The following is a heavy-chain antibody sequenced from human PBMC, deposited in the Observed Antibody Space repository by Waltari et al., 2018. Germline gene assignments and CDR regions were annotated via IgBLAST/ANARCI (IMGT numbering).Heavy chain of an antibody. J-gene: IGHJ6*02. Sequence: QVQLVESGGGVVRPGRSLRLSCAASGFTFSRYGMHWVRQAPGKGLGWVAVIWYDGSNKYYADSVKGRFTISRDNSKNTLYLQMNSLRAEDTAVYYCARDRSSSWYSGMDVWGQGTTVTVSS. CDR3: ARDRSSSWYSGMDV. CDR1: GFTFSRYG. V-gene: IGHV3-33*01. CDR2: IWYDGSNK. D-gene: IGHD6-13*01.